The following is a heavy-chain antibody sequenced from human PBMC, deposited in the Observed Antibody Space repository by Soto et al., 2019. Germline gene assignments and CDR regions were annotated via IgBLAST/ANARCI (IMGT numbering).Heavy chain of an antibody. J-gene: IGHJ5*02. CDR2: INPSGGST. Sequence: QVQLVQSGAEVKKPGASVKVSCKASGYTFTSYYMHWVRQAPGQGLEWMGIINPSGGSTSYAQKFQGRVTMTRDTSTSTVYMELSSVTAADTAVYYCARRPLGGFSGWFDPWGQGTLVTVSS. V-gene: IGHV1-46*01. CDR3: ARRPLGGFSGWFDP. CDR1: GYTFTSYY. D-gene: IGHD3-10*01.